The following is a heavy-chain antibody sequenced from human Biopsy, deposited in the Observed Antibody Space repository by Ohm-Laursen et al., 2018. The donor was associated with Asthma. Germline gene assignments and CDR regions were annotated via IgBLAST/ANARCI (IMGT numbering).Heavy chain of an antibody. Sequence: SLRLSCTASGFTSSSYGMHWVRQAPGKGLEWVAVISYDGSNKYYADSVKGRFTISRDNSKNTLYLQMNSLRAEDTAVYYCAKERYYDFWSGYPIWGQGTMVTVSS. J-gene: IGHJ3*02. CDR1: GFTSSSYG. CDR2: ISYDGSNK. D-gene: IGHD3-3*01. V-gene: IGHV3-30*18. CDR3: AKERYYDFWSGYPI.